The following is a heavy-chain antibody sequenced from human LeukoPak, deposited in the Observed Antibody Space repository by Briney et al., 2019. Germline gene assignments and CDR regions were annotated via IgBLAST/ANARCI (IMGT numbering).Heavy chain of an antibody. J-gene: IGHJ4*02. Sequence: GGSLRLSCAASGFTFSSYEMNWVRQAPGKGLEWVSYISSSGSTIYYADSVKGRFTISRDDSKNTPSLQMNSLRVEDTAVYYCARDLAWGAFDYWGQGTLVTVSS. CDR3: ARDLAWGAFDY. D-gene: IGHD7-27*01. CDR1: GFTFSSYE. CDR2: ISSSGSTI. V-gene: IGHV3-48*03.